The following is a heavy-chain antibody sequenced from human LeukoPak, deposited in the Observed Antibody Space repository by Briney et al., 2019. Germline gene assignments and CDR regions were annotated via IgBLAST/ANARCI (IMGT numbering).Heavy chain of an antibody. Sequence: SETLSLTCTVSGGSISSYYWSWIRQPPGKGLEWIGYIYYSGSTNYNPSLKSRVTISVDTSKNQFSLKLSSVTAADTAVYYCARGRKSYDYVWGSYRPFDYWGQGTLVTVSS. CDR3: ARGRKSYDYVWGSYRPFDY. CDR1: GGSISSYY. D-gene: IGHD3-16*02. J-gene: IGHJ4*02. CDR2: IYYSGST. V-gene: IGHV4-59*12.